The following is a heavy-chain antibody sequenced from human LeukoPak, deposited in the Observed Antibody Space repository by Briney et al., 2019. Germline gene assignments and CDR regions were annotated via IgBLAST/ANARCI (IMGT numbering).Heavy chain of an antibody. CDR1: GGSISSSSYY. CDR3: ASIPQNIDFWSGYYYMDV. CDR2: INYSGDT. V-gene: IGHV4-39*07. Sequence: SETLSLTCTVSGGSISSSSYYWGWIRQPPGKGLEWIETINYSGDTYYNPSLKSRVTISVDTSKNQFSLKLSSVTAADTAVYYCASIPQNIDFWSGYYYMDVWGKGTTVTVSS. J-gene: IGHJ6*03. D-gene: IGHD3-3*01.